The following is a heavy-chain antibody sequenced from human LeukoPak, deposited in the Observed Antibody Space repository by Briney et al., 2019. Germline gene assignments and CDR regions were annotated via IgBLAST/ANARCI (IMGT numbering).Heavy chain of an antibody. D-gene: IGHD6-13*01. CDR1: GFTFSSFW. CDR2: INSDGRTT. J-gene: IGHJ4*02. V-gene: IGHV3-74*01. Sequence: PGGSLRLSCAASGFTFSSFWMYWVRQAPGKGLVWVSRINSDGRTTSYADSVKGRFTISRDNAKNTLYLQMSSLRAEDTAVYYCARISGAAVQHFDYWGQGTRVTVSS. CDR3: ARISGAAVQHFDY.